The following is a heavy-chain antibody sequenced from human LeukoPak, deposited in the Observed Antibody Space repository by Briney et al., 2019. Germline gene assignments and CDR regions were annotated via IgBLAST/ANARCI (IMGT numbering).Heavy chain of an antibody. Sequence: SETLSLTCTVSGGSISSGGYYWGWIRQPPGKGLEWIGYIYHSGSTYYNPSLKSRVTISVDRSKNQFSLKLSSVTAADTAVYYCASPAGCSSTSCRYWYFDLWGRGTLVTVSS. J-gene: IGHJ2*01. CDR3: ASPAGCSSTSCRYWYFDL. CDR1: GGSISSGGYY. V-gene: IGHV4-30-2*01. CDR2: IYHSGST. D-gene: IGHD2-2*01.